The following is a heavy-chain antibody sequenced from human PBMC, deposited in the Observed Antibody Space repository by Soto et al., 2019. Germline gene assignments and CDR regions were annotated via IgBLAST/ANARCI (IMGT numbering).Heavy chain of an antibody. D-gene: IGHD5-18*01. Sequence: GESLKISCKASGYSFANYWIGWVCQKPGKGLAWMGVIYPGDSETTYSPSFEGQVIISVDRSRGTAFLEWSSLKASDTAMYYCARPGAPTDTVVYDFWGQGTQVTVSS. V-gene: IGHV5-51*01. J-gene: IGHJ4*02. CDR2: IYPGDSET. CDR3: ARPGAPTDTVVYDF. CDR1: GYSFANYW.